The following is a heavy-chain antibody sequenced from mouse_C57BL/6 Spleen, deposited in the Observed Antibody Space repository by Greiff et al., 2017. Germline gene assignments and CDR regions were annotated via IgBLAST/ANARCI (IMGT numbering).Heavy chain of an antibody. D-gene: IGHD2-12*01. Sequence: QVQLKESGPELVKPGASVKLSCKASGYTFTSYDINWVKQRPGQGLEWIGWIYPRDGSTKYNEKFKGKATLTVDTSSSTAYMELHSLTSEDSAVYFWARYPYDSFPYAMDYWGQGTSVTVSS. CDR3: ARYPYDSFPYAMDY. V-gene: IGHV1-85*01. CDR2: IYPRDGST. J-gene: IGHJ4*01. CDR1: GYTFTSYD.